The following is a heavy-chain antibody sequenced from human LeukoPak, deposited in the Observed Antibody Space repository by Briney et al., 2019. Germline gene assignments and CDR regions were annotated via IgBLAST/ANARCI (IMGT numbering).Heavy chain of an antibody. CDR3: ARLREYSSPSGHYGMDV. D-gene: IGHD6-6*01. V-gene: IGHV5-51*01. J-gene: IGHJ6*02. CDR1: GYSFTSYW. CDR2: IYPGDSDT. Sequence: GESLKISCKGSGYSFTSYWIGWVRQMPGKGLEWMGIIYPGDSDTRYSPSFQGQVTISADKSISTAYLQWSSLKASDTAMYYCARLREYSSPSGHYGMDVWGQGTTVTVSS.